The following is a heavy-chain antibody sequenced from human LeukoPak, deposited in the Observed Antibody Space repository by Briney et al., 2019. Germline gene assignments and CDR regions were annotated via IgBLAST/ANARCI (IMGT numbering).Heavy chain of an antibody. D-gene: IGHD6-13*01. CDR3: ARVAAAGTKDFQH. J-gene: IGHJ1*01. CDR2: INPSGGST. Sequence: ASVKVSCKASGYTFTSYYMHWVRQAPGQGLERMGIINPSGGSTSYAQKFQGRVTMTRDTSTSTVYMELSSLRSEDTAVYYCARVAAAGTKDFQHWGQGTLVTVSS. CDR1: GYTFTSYY. V-gene: IGHV1-46*01.